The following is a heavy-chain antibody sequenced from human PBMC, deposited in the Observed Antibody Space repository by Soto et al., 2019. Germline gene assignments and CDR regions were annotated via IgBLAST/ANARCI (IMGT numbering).Heavy chain of an antibody. Sequence: QVQLVQSGAEVKKPGASVKVSCKASGYTFTSYAMHWVRQAPGQRLEWMGWIDTGNGNTKYSQKFQDRITITRDTSARTAYMELNNLRSGDTAVYYCAKDRAHYDRSGLDWGQGTLVTVSS. V-gene: IGHV1-3*04. CDR2: IDTGNGNT. CDR3: AKDRAHYDRSGLD. D-gene: IGHD3-22*01. CDR1: GYTFTSYA. J-gene: IGHJ4*02.